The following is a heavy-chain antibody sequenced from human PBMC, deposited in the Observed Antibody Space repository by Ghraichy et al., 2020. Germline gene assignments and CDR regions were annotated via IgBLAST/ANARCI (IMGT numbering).Heavy chain of an antibody. Sequence: SETLSLTCTVSGGSISSYYWSWIRQPPGKGLEWIGYIYYSGSTNYNPSLKSRVTISVDTSKNQFSLKLSSVTAADTAVYYCARQLAIPAATTTELTRFDYWGQGTLVTVSS. D-gene: IGHD2-2*01. CDR2: IYYSGST. CDR1: GGSISSYY. CDR3: ARQLAIPAATTTELTRFDY. J-gene: IGHJ4*02. V-gene: IGHV4-59*08.